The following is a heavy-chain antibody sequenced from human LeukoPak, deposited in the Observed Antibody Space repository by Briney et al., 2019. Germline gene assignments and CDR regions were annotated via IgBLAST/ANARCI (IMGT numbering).Heavy chain of an antibody. D-gene: IGHD3-3*01. J-gene: IGHJ3*02. CDR1: GFTFSSYA. Sequence: GGSLRLSCAASGFTFSSYAMSWVRQAPGKGLEWVSAISGSGGSTYYADSVKGRFTISRDNSKNTLYLQMNSLRAEDTAVYYCAKSQYYDFWSGYSNDAFDIWGQGTMVTVSS. CDR2: ISGSGGST. V-gene: IGHV3-23*01. CDR3: AKSQYYDFWSGYSNDAFDI.